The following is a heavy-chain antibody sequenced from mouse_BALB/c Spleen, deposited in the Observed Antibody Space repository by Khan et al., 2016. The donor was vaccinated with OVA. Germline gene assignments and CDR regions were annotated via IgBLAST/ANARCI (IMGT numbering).Heavy chain of an antibody. J-gene: IGHJ2*01. CDR1: GYSFTGYF. CDR3: TRMYRSDFDH. CDR2: INPHIGET. Sequence: VQLKQSGPELVRPGASVKISCTASGYSFTGYFMNWVMQSHGKSLEWIGRINPHIGETFYNQRFKDKATLTVDESSSTAHMELRSLASEDSAVYYCTRMYRSDFDHWGQGTTLTVSS. D-gene: IGHD1-1*01. V-gene: IGHV1-20*02.